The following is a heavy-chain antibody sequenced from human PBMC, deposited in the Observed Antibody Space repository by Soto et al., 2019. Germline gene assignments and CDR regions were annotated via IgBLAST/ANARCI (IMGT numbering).Heavy chain of an antibody. Sequence: GESLKISCKGSGYSFTSYWISWVRQMPGKGLEWMGRIDPSDSYANYSPSFQGHVTISADKSISPAYLQWSSLKASDTAMYYCARRSYSSSSNYYYYGMDVWCQVTTVTVSS. J-gene: IGHJ6*02. D-gene: IGHD6-6*01. V-gene: IGHV5-10-1*01. CDR1: GYSFTSYW. CDR2: IDPSDSYA. CDR3: ARRSYSSSSNYYYYGMDV.